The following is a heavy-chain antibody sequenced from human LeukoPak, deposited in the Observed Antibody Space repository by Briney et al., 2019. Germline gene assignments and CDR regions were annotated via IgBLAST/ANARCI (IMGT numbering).Heavy chain of an antibody. D-gene: IGHD3-10*01. CDR3: ARHSRVFYGSGSYFLNSMDV. V-gene: IGHV4-59*08. CDR2: IYDSEIT. CDR1: GASISSYD. Sequence: SETLSLTCTVSGASISSYDWSWIRQPPGKGLEWIVNIYDSEITSQSPSLKSRVTISVDTSQNKLSLNLSSVTAADTAVYYCARHSRVFYGSGSYFLNSMDVWGQGTTVTVSS. J-gene: IGHJ6*02.